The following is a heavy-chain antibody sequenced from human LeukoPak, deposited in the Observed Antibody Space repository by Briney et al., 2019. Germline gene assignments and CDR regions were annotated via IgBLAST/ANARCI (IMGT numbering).Heavy chain of an antibody. CDR3: ARRFSGSYSILFDY. CDR2: IYYSGST. V-gene: IGHV4-59*01. Sequence: PSETLSLTCTVSGGSISSYYWSWIRQPPRKGLEWIGYIYYSGSTNYNPSLKSRVTISVDTSKNQFSLKLSSVTAADTAVYYCARRFSGSYSILFDYWGQGTLVTVSS. J-gene: IGHJ4*02. CDR1: GGSISSYY. D-gene: IGHD1-26*01.